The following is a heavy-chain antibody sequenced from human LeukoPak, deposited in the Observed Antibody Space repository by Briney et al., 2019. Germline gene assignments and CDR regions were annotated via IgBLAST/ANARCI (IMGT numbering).Heavy chain of an antibody. V-gene: IGHV1-69*01. D-gene: IGHD3-22*01. CDR2: IIPIFGTA. Sequence: ASVKVSCKASGGTFSSYAISWVRQAPGQGLEWMGGIIPIFGTANYAQKFQGRVTITAGESTSTAYMELSSLRSEDTAVYYCARPAGYYYDSSGYLDYWGQGTLVTVSS. CDR1: GGTFSSYA. J-gene: IGHJ4*02. CDR3: ARPAGYYYDSSGYLDY.